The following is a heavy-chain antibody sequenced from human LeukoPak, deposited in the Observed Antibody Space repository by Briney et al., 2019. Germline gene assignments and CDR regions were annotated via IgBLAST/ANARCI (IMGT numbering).Heavy chain of an antibody. CDR2: ISGSGGST. Sequence: PGGSLRLSCAASGFTFSSYAMSWVRQAPGKGLEWVSAISGSGGSTYYADSVKGRFTISRDNSKNTLYLQMNSLRAEDTAVYYCAKGLYYYDSSGYYLTGGPFDYWDQGTLVTVSS. V-gene: IGHV3-23*01. J-gene: IGHJ4*02. D-gene: IGHD3-22*01. CDR1: GFTFSSYA. CDR3: AKGLYYYDSSGYYLTGGPFDY.